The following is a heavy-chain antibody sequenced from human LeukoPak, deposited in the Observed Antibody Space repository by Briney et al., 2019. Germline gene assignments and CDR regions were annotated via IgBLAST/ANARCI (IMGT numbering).Heavy chain of an antibody. V-gene: IGHV4-39*01. CDR2: IYYSGNT. Sequence: PSETLSLTCTVSGVSISSSNSYWGWIRQPPGKGLEWIGSIYYSGNTYYNASLKSQVSISIDTSKNQFSLRLTSVTAADTAVYYCARLKESGGVPDYWGQGTLVTVSS. CDR1: GVSISSSNSY. J-gene: IGHJ4*02. CDR3: ARLKESGGVPDY. D-gene: IGHD3-16*01.